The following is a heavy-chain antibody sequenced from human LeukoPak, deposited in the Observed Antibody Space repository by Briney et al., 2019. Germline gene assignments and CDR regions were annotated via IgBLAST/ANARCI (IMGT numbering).Heavy chain of an antibody. D-gene: IGHD3-22*01. CDR2: IYYSGST. Sequence: SQTLSLTCTVSGGSISSGDYYWSWIRQPPGRGLEWIVYIYYSGSTYYNPSLKSRVTISVDTSKNQFSLKLSSVTAADTAVYYCARATLSYYYDSSGYYYDYWGQGTLVTVSS. CDR3: ARATLSYYYDSSGYYYDY. V-gene: IGHV4-30-4*01. CDR1: GGSISSGDYY. J-gene: IGHJ4*02.